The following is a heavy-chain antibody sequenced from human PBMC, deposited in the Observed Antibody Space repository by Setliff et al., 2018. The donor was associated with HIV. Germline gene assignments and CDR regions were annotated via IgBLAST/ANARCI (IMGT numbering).Heavy chain of an antibody. D-gene: IGHD5-18*01. Sequence: SETLSLTCAVSNYSISSGYYWGWIRQSPGKGLEWIGTIYHSGSTYYNPSLKSRVTISVDTSKNQFSLKLSSVTAADTAVYYCARATPGYNYGSRHAFDIWGQGTKVTVSS. CDR2: IYHSGST. J-gene: IGHJ3*02. V-gene: IGHV4-38-2*01. CDR3: ARATPGYNYGSRHAFDI. CDR1: NYSISSGYY.